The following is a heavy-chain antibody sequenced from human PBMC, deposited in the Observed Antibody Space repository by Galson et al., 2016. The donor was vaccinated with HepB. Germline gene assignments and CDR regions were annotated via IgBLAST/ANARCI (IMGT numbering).Heavy chain of an antibody. J-gene: IGHJ4*02. Sequence: SLRLSCAASGFPTFTNFAMSWVRQAPGRGLEWVALISYDGDNKYYAESVKGRFTISRDNSKNTVHLQMNSLRPEDTAVYYCAKVCGGDCPEGDYWGQGTLVAVSS. CDR3: AKVCGGDCPEGDY. V-gene: IGHV3-30*18. D-gene: IGHD2-21*02. CDR1: GFPTFTNFA. CDR2: ISYDGDNK.